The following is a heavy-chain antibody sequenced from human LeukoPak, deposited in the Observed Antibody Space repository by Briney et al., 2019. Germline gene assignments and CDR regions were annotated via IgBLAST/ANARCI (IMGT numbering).Heavy chain of an antibody. J-gene: IGHJ4*02. D-gene: IGHD3-22*01. Sequence: KPSETLSLTCTVSGGAISSYYWSWIRQPPGKGLEWIGYIYYSGGTKYNPSLMCRVTISVDGAQNQFSLSLKSVTAADTAVYYCARDGLYDSSGYYMDSWGQGTLVIVSS. CDR3: ARDGLYDSSGYYMDS. CDR1: GGAISSYY. V-gene: IGHV4-59*01. CDR2: IYYSGGT.